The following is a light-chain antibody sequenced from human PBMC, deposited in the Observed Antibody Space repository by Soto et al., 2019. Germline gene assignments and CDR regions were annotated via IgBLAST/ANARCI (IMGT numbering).Light chain of an antibody. J-gene: IGLJ1*01. CDR3: SSYTSSTPLYV. CDR2: DVS. CDR1: SSDVGGYNY. V-gene: IGLV2-14*01. Sequence: QSALTQHASVSGSPGQSITISCTGTSSDVGGYNYVSWYQQHPGKAPKLMIYDVSNRPSGVSNRFSGSKSGNTASLTISGLQAEDEADYYCSSYTSSTPLYVFGTGTKLTVL.